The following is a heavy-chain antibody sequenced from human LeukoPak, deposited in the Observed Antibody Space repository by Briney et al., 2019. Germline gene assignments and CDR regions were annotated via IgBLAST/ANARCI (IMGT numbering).Heavy chain of an antibody. D-gene: IGHD3-3*01. V-gene: IGHV4-39*01. CDR2: IYYSGST. CDR1: GGSISSSSYY. J-gene: IGHJ5*02. CDR3: ARHPDQRITIFEVVIPNWFDP. Sequence: SETLSLTCTASGGSISSSSYYWGWIRQPPGKGLEWIGSIYYSGSTYYNPSLKSRVTISVDTSKNQFSLKLSSVTAADTAVYYCARHPDQRITIFEVVIPNWFDPWGQGTLVTVSS.